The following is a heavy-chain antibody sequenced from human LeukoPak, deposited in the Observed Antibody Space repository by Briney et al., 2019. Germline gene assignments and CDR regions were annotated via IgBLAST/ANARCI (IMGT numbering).Heavy chain of an antibody. V-gene: IGHV4-38-2*01. D-gene: IGHD2-2*01. J-gene: IGHJ4*02. CDR1: GYSLSSGYY. CDR3: ARVVPAARTFDY. CDR2: IYHSGST. Sequence: PSETLSLTCAVSGYSLSSGYYWGWIRQPPGKGLEGIGSIYHSGSTYYHPSLKSRVTISVDTSKNQFSLKLSSVTAADTAVYYCARVVPAARTFDYWGQGTLVTVSS.